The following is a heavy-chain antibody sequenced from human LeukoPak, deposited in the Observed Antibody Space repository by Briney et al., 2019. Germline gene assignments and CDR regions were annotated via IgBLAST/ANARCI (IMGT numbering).Heavy chain of an antibody. CDR2: IYPGDSDT. Sequence: GESLKISCKGSGYSFTSYWIVWVRQMPGKGLEWMGIIYPGDSDTRYSPSFQGQVTISADKSISTAYLQWSSLKASDTAMYYCARFTLEDTAMVVGGMDVWGQGTTVTVSS. V-gene: IGHV5-51*01. J-gene: IGHJ6*02. D-gene: IGHD5-18*01. CDR1: GYSFTSYW. CDR3: ARFTLEDTAMVVGGMDV.